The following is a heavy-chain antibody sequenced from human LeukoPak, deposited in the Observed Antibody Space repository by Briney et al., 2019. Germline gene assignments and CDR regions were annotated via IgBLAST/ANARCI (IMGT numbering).Heavy chain of an antibody. J-gene: IGHJ3*02. V-gene: IGHV3-11*01. CDR1: GFTFSDYY. CDR2: ISSSGSTI. Sequence: GGSLRLSCAASGFTFSDYYMSWIRQAPGKGLEWVSYISSSGSTIYYADSVKGRFIISRDNAKNSLYLQMNSLRAEDTAVYYCARERGLRYFDWSPRGAFDIWGQGTMVTVSS. D-gene: IGHD3-9*01. CDR3: ARERGLRYFDWSPRGAFDI.